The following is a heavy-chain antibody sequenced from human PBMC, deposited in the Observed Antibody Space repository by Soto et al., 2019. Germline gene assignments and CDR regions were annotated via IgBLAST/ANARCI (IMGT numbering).Heavy chain of an antibody. Sequence: PGGSLRLSCAASGFTFSDYYMSWIRQAPGKGLEWVSYISSSGSTIYYGDSVKGRFTISRDNAKNSLYLQMNSLTAEDTAWYYCARGVWKAASGTHLDYLGQGTLVTGSS. CDR3: ARGVWKAASGTHLDY. CDR2: ISSSGSTI. CDR1: GFTFSDYY. D-gene: IGHD6-13*01. V-gene: IGHV3-11*01. J-gene: IGHJ4*02.